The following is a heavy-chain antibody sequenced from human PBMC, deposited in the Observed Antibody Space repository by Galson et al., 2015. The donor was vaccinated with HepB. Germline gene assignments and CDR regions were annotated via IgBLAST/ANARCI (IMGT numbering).Heavy chain of an antibody. D-gene: IGHD2-21*02. J-gene: IGHJ6*02. V-gene: IGHV1-2*04. Sequence: SVKVSCKASGYTFTGYYMHWVRQAPGQGLEWMGWINPNSGGTNYAQKFQGWVTMTRDTSISTAYMELSRLRSDDTAVYYCARDRSYCGGDCYFDYGMDVWGQGTTVTVSS. CDR2: INPNSGGT. CDR1: GYTFTGYY. CDR3: ARDRSYCGGDCYFDYGMDV.